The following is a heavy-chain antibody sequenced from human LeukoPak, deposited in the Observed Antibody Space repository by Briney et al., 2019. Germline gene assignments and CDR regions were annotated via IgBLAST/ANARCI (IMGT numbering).Heavy chain of an antibody. D-gene: IGHD3-3*01. J-gene: IGHJ6*02. CDR1: GFTFSSYA. CDR2: ISYDRRNK. Sequence: GGSLRLSCAASGFTFSSYAMHWVRQAPGKGLEWVAVISYDRRNKYYADSVKGRFTISRDNSKNTLYLQMNSLRAEDTAVYYCTRDFTERITIFGVVISDYYYYYGMDVWGQGTMVTVSS. CDR3: TRDFTERITIFGVVISDYYYYYGMDV. V-gene: IGHV3-30*04.